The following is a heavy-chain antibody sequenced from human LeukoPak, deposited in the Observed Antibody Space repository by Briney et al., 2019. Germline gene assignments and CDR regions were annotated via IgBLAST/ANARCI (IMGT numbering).Heavy chain of an antibody. V-gene: IGHV3-73*01. J-gene: IGHJ4*02. CDR2: IRSKANSYAT. CDR3: AKRRELREYYFDY. D-gene: IGHD1-26*01. Sequence: PGGSLRPSCAASGFTFSGSAMHWVRQASGKGLEWVGRIRSKANSYATAYAASVKGRFTISRDDSKNTAYLQMNSLKTEDTAVYYCAKRRELREYYFDYWGQGTLVTVSS. CDR1: GFTFSGSA.